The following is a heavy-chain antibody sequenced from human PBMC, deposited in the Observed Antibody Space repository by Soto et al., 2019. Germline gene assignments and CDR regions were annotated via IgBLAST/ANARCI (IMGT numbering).Heavy chain of an antibody. V-gene: IGHV3-30-3*01. J-gene: IGHJ5*02. Sequence: GGSLRLSCAASGFTFSSYAMHWVRQAPGKGLEWVAVISYDGSNKYYADSVKGRFTISRDNSKNTLYLQMNSLRAEDTAVYYCARDEAPLYSSSWYWFDPWGQGTLVTVSS. D-gene: IGHD6-13*01. CDR2: ISYDGSNK. CDR3: ARDEAPLYSSSWYWFDP. CDR1: GFTFSSYA.